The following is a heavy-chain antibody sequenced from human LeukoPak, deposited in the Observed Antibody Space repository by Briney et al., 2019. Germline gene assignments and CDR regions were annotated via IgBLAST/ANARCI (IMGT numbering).Heavy chain of an antibody. Sequence: GGTLRLSCAASGFTFTAYLIHWVRPAPGKGLEWVAVMSSDGKAMFYADSVKGRFTISRDNYKNTLYLQMNSLRAEDTAVYYCVRESEYYFDHSASFDYWGQGTLVTVSS. CDR1: GFTFTAYL. D-gene: IGHD3-22*01. V-gene: IGHV3-30*04. J-gene: IGHJ4*02. CDR3: VRESEYYFDHSASFDY. CDR2: MSSDGKAM.